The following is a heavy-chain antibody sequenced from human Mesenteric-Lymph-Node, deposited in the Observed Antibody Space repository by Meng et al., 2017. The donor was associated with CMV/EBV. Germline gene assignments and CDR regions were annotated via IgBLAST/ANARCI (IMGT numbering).Heavy chain of an antibody. V-gene: IGHV3-30*03. CDR3: GRDVGYSYDY. J-gene: IGHJ4*02. CDR1: GFIFSSYW. CDR2: ISYDGNNK. D-gene: IGHD5-18*01. Sequence: GESLKISCAASGFIFSSYWMTWVRQAPGKGLEWVAVISYDGNNKYYADSVKGRFTISRDNSKNTLYLQMNSLRAEDTAVYYCGRDVGYSYDYWGQGTLVTVSS.